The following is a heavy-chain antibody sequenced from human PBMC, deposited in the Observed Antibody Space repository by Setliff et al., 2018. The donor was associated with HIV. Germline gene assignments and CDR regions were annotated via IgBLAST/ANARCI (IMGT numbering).Heavy chain of an antibody. J-gene: IGHJ5*02. CDR1: GGSIGGYY. D-gene: IGHD5-12*01. CDR2: IYSGGST. V-gene: IGHV4-4*08. CDR3: ARGGRSTVATWAWFDP. Sequence: SETLSLTCTVSGGSIGGYYWSWIRQPPGTGLEWLGCIYSGGSTNYNPSLESRVTISLDTSKNQFSLRLTSVTAADTAVYYCARGGRSTVATWAWFDPWGQGTLVTVSS.